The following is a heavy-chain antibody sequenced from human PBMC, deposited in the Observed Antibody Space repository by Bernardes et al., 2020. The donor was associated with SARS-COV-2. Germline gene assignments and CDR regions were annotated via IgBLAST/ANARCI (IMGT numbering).Heavy chain of an antibody. Sequence: SETLSLTCTVSGGSISRTSYYWGWIRQPPGKGLECIGSIYYSGSTYYNPSLKSRVTISVDTSKNQFSLKLSSVTAADTAVYYCARDGDGSGFYPSDYWGQGTLVTVPS. CDR2: IYYSGST. V-gene: IGHV4-39*02. CDR1: GGSISRTSYY. CDR3: ARDGDGSGFYPSDY. D-gene: IGHD3-22*01. J-gene: IGHJ4*02.